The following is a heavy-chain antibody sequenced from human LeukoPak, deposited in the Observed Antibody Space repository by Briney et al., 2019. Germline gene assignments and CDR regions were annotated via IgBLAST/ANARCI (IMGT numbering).Heavy chain of an antibody. Sequence: ASVKVSCKASGYTFTSYGISWVRQAPGQGLEWMGWISAYNGNTNYAQKLQGRVTMTTDTSASTAYMELSSPRSEDTAVYYCASLLGEGVAYYFDYWGQGTLVTVSS. D-gene: IGHD3-10*01. J-gene: IGHJ4*02. V-gene: IGHV1-18*01. CDR1: GYTFTSYG. CDR3: ASLLGEGVAYYFDY. CDR2: ISAYNGNT.